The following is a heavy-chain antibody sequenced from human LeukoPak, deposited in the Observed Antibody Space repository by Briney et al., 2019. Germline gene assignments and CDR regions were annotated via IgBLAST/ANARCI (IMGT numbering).Heavy chain of an antibody. D-gene: IGHD3-22*01. CDR2: IYYSGST. CDR3: ARGRSPYDSGAAFDI. V-gene: IGHV4-59*01. CDR1: DGSISTYY. J-gene: IGHJ3*02. Sequence: EILSLTCTVSDGSISTYYWSWIRQPPGKGLEWIAYIYYSGSTNYNPSLKSRVTISVDTSKNQFSLKLSSVTAADTAFYYCARGRSPYDSGAAFDIWGQDPSDTVSS.